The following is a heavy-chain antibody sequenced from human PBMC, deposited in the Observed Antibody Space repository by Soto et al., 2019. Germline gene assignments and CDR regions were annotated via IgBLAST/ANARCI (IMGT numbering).Heavy chain of an antibody. CDR2: ISSSSYI. J-gene: IGHJ4*02. V-gene: IGHV3-21*01. CDR1: GFTFSSYS. CDR3: ARASVVVVAATTFDY. Sequence: GGSLRLSCAASGFTFSSYSMNWVRQAPGKGLEWVSSISSSSYIYYADSVKGRFTISRDNAKNSLYLQMNSLRAEDTAVYYCARASVVVVAATTFDYWGQGTLVTVSS. D-gene: IGHD2-15*01.